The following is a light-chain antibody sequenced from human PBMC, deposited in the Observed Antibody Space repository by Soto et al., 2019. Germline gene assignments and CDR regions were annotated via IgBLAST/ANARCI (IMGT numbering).Light chain of an antibody. CDR1: QSVSSN. CDR2: GAS. CDR3: QQYNNWPPVT. Sequence: EIVMTQSPATLSVSPGERVTLSCRASQSVSSNLAWYQQKPGQAPRPLISGASTRATGIPARFSGSGSGTEFTLTITTLQSEDFAVYYCQQYNNWPPVTFGQGTRLEIK. J-gene: IGKJ5*01. V-gene: IGKV3-15*01.